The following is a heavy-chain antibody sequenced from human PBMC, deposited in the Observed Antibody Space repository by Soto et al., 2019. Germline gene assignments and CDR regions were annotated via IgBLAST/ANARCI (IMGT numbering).Heavy chain of an antibody. D-gene: IGHD7-27*01. CDR2: LTGSSSNI. Sequence: GGSLRLSCAASGFSFRNYAMSWVRQAPGKGLEWISTLTGSSSNIYYADSVKGRFTISRDNSRNTLYLQMNSLRAEDTAVYHCVRDLLGSGGHFDYWGQGTLVTVSS. V-gene: IGHV3-23*01. CDR3: VRDLLGSGGHFDY. CDR1: GFSFRNYA. J-gene: IGHJ4*02.